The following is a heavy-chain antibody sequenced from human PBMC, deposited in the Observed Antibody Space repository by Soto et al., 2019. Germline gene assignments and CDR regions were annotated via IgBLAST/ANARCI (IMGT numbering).Heavy chain of an antibody. V-gene: IGHV4-31*01. Sequence: QVQLQESGPGLVKPSQTLSLSCTVSGGSISSGGYYWSWIRQHPGKGLEWIGYIYYSGSTYYDPSLKRPVTLSVDTSKNQFTLYPSTVTAADPVVYYCATYGLGTYKPTTFDYWGQGTLVTVSS. CDR1: GGSISSGGYY. D-gene: IGHD3-16*01. CDR2: IYYSGST. J-gene: IGHJ4*02. CDR3: ATYGLGTYKPTTFDY.